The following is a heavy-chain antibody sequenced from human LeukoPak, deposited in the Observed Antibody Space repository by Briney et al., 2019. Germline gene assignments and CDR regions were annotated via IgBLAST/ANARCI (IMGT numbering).Heavy chain of an antibody. Sequence: SETLSLTCTVSGGSISSYYWSWIRQPPGKGLEWIGHINYSGSTKYSPSLRSRVTLSVATSKNQFSLKVSSVTAADTAVYYCARYFCTSGTCYHFDYWGQGTLVTVSS. CDR1: GGSISSYY. J-gene: IGHJ4*02. D-gene: IGHD2-2*01. V-gene: IGHV4-59*01. CDR2: INYSGST. CDR3: ARYFCTSGTCYHFDY.